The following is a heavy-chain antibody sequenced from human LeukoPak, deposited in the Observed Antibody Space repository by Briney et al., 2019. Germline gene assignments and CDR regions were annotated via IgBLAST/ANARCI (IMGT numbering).Heavy chain of an antibody. CDR3: AKALNGLVDY. D-gene: IGHD6-19*01. V-gene: IGHV3-33*06. J-gene: IGHJ4*02. CDR2: IWYDGSNK. Sequence: GGSLRLSRAASGFTFSDYGMHWVRQAPGKGLEWVAVIWYDGSNKYYADSVKGRFTISRDNSKNTLYLQMNSLRAEDTAVYYCAKALNGLVDYWGQGTLVTVSS. CDR1: GFTFSDYG.